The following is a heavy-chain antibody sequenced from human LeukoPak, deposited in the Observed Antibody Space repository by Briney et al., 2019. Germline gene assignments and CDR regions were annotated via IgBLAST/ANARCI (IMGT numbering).Heavy chain of an antibody. D-gene: IGHD3-16*01. V-gene: IGHV3-33*06. CDR2: IWYDGSNK. Sequence: GGSLRLSCAASGFTFSSYGMHWVRQAPGKGLEWVAVIWYDGSNKYYADSVKGRFTISRDNSKNTLYLQMNSLRAEDTAVYYCAKGSNSDPNGLTDYWGQGTLVTVSS. CDR3: AKGSNSDPNGLTDY. CDR1: GFTFSSYG. J-gene: IGHJ4*02.